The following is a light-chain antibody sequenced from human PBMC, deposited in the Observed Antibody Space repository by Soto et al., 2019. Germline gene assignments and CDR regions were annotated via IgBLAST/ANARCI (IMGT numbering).Light chain of an antibody. Sequence: EIVMTQSPATLSVSPGERATLSCRASQSVSSNLAWYQQKPGQAPRLLIYDAYNRATGIQARFSGSGSGTDFTLTIRSLEPEDFAVYYCQHYVTSLTTVGQGTKVDI. CDR2: DAY. V-gene: IGKV3-11*01. CDR1: QSVSSN. J-gene: IGKJ1*01. CDR3: QHYVTSLTT.